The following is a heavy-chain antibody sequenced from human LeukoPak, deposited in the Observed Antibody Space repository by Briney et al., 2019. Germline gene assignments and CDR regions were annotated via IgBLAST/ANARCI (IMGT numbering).Heavy chain of an antibody. CDR3: AMLRSSPTVDY. J-gene: IGHJ4*02. CDR2: IYPSGST. V-gene: IGHV4-38-2*02. CDR1: GYSISSGYY. Sequence: PSQTLSLTCTVSGYSISSGYYWGWIRQPPGKGLEWIGSIYPSGSTYYNPSLKSRVTISVDTSKNQFSLKLSSVTAADTAVYYCAMLRSSPTVDYWGQGTLVTVSS. D-gene: IGHD1-14*01.